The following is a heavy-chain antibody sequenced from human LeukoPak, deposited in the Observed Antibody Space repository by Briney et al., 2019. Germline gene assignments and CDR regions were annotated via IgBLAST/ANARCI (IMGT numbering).Heavy chain of an antibody. Sequence: PGGSLRLSCAPSGYTFTNNWMTWVRQAPGKGLEWVTNIKQVGGEKYYVDSVKGRFSISRDNARDSLYLQMNSLRAEDAAVYCCARARYCANTICYIGGGLDVWGPGTTVTVSS. CDR3: ARARYCANTICYIGGGLDV. CDR2: IKQVGGEK. V-gene: IGHV3-7*04. J-gene: IGHJ6*02. D-gene: IGHD2-2*01. CDR1: GYTFTNNW.